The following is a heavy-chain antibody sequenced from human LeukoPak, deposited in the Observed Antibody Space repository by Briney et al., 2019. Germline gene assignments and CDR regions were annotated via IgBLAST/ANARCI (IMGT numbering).Heavy chain of an antibody. CDR2: ISGSDDGT. V-gene: IGHV3-23*01. Sequence: GGSLRLSCAASGFTFSSCGMTWVRQAPGKGLEWVSSISGSDDGTYYADSVKGRFTISRDNSKNTLYLQTNSLRAEDTAVYYCAKRGPIYSSSPGNYFDYWGQGTLVTVSS. CDR1: GFTFSSCG. CDR3: AKRGPIYSSSPGNYFDY. D-gene: IGHD6-6*01. J-gene: IGHJ4*02.